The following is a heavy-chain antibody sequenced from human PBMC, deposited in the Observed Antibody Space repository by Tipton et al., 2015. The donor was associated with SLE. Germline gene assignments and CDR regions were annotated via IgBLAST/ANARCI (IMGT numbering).Heavy chain of an antibody. V-gene: IGHV4-38-2*01. CDR2: IYHSGST. D-gene: IGHD3-10*01. CDR3: ARAPGLVWFGERRFDP. J-gene: IGHJ5*02. Sequence: LRLSCAVSGYSISSGYYWGWIRQPPGKGLEWIGSIYHSGSTYYNPSLKSRVTISVDTSKNQFSLKLSSVTAADTAVYYCARAPGLVWFGERRFDPWGQGTLLTVSS. CDR1: GYSISSGYY.